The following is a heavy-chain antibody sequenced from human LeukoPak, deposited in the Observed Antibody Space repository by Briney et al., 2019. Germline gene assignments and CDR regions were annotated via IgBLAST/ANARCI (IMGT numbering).Heavy chain of an antibody. D-gene: IGHD7-27*01. CDR1: GGSISSYY. CDR3: ARGPSWGSFYCYGMDV. CDR2: IYTSGST. J-gene: IGHJ6*02. V-gene: IGHV4-4*07. Sequence: SETLSLTCTVSGGSISSYYWSWIRQPAGKGLEWIGRIYTSGSTNYNPSLKSRVTMSVDTSKNQFSLKLSSVTAADTAVYYCARGPSWGSFYCYGMDVWGQGTTVTVSS.